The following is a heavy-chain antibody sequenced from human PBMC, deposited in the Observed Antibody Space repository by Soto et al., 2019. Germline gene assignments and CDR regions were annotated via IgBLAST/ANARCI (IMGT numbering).Heavy chain of an antibody. V-gene: IGHV3-30*18. D-gene: IGHD5-18*01. Sequence: GGSLRLSCAASGLTFSTYVMHWVRQAPGKGLEWVALISYDGGNKYYAESVKGRFTISRDNSKNTLYLQMNSLRTEDTAMYHCAKVDTAMAYFNAMDVWGQGTTVTVSS. CDR2: ISYDGGNK. CDR1: GLTFSTYV. J-gene: IGHJ6*02. CDR3: AKVDTAMAYFNAMDV.